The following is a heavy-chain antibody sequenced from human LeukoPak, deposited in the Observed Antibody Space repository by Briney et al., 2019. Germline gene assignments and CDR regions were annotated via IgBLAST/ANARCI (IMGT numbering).Heavy chain of an antibody. Sequence: SSETLSLTCAVSGVSIASYSCRWIRQSPGKGLEDVAAIDSYGTTYYNPSLRSRLNIAVDPSKNQCSLRLNSVTAADTAVYYCARSRGWWALDYWGPGTLVAVSS. CDR3: ARSRGWWALDY. CDR1: GVSIASYS. CDR2: IDSYGTT. V-gene: IGHV4-39*07. D-gene: IGHD2-8*02. J-gene: IGHJ4*02.